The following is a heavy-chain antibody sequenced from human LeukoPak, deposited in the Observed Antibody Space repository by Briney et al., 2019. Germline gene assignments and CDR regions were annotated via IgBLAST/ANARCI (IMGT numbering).Heavy chain of an antibody. Sequence: ASVKVSCKASGYTFTGYYMHWVRQAPGQGLEWMGIMNPSGGSTSYAQKFQGRVTMTRDTSTSTVYMELSSLRSEDTAVYYCARDLEGGSCPMDVWGQGTTVTVSS. CDR2: MNPSGGST. D-gene: IGHD2-15*01. CDR3: ARDLEGGSCPMDV. J-gene: IGHJ6*02. CDR1: GYTFTGYY. V-gene: IGHV1-46*01.